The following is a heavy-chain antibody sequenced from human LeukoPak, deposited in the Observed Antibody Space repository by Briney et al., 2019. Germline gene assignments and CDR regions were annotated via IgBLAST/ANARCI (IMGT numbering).Heavy chain of an antibody. Sequence: GGSLRLSCATSGVTFSNYYMSWIRQAPGKGLEWGSFISDRGDTIYYAESVRSRFTISRDNAKNSLSMPMNSLRVEDTAVYYCARLTAGNWGPGTLVTVSS. J-gene: IGHJ4*02. V-gene: IGHV3-11*01. CDR3: ARLTAGN. D-gene: IGHD4/OR15-4a*01. CDR2: ISDRGDTI. CDR1: GVTFSNYY.